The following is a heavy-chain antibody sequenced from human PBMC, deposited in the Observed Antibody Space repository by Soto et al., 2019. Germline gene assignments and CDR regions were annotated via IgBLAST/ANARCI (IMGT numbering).Heavy chain of an antibody. CDR1: GDSVSSNSAA. J-gene: IGHJ3*02. CDR2: TYYRSKWYN. V-gene: IGHV6-1*01. D-gene: IGHD6-19*01. CDR3: ARDQSPILYSSGWLSFLFYI. Sequence: PSQTLSLTCAISGDSVSSNSAAWNWIRQSPSGGLEWLGRTYYRSKWYNDYAVSVKSRITINPDTSKNQFSLRLNSVTPEDTAVYYCARDQSPILYSSGWLSFLFYICAQRTTVTVS.